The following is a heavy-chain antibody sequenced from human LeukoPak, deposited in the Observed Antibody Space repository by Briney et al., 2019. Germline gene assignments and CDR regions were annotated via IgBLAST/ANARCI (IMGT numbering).Heavy chain of an antibody. CDR3: ARDAGDDYDYYYGVDV. Sequence: SETLSLTCAVSGGSISSYYWSWIRQPPGKGLEWIGYIYYRGSTNYNPSLKSRVTISLDTSKNQFSLKLNSVTAADTAVYYCARDAGDDYDYYYGVDVWGKGTTVIVSS. J-gene: IGHJ6*04. D-gene: IGHD3-10*01. CDR2: IYYRGST. V-gene: IGHV4-59*01. CDR1: GGSISSYY.